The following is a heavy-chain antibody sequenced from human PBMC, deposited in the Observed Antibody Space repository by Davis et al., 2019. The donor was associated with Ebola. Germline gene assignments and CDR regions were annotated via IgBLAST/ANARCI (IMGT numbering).Heavy chain of an antibody. Sequence: SVKVSCKASGFTFTSSAVQWVRQARGQRLEWIGWIVVGSGNTNYAQKFQERVTITRDTSASTAYMELSSLRSEDTAVYYCARGGVLRYFDWLLGYWGQGTLVTVSS. V-gene: IGHV1-58*01. CDR2: IVVGSGNT. CDR1: GFTFTSSA. J-gene: IGHJ4*02. D-gene: IGHD3-9*01. CDR3: ARGGVLRYFDWLLGY.